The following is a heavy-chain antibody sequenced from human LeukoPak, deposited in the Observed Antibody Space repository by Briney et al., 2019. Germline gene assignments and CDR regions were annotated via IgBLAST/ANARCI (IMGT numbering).Heavy chain of an antibody. CDR3: AKDYETRYFDWLLPAYFDY. CDR1: GFTFSSYG. Sequence: PGRSLRLSCAASGFTFSSYGMHWVRQAPGKGLEWVAVISYDGSNKYYADSVKGRFTISRDNSKNTLYLQMNSLRAEDAAVYYCAKDYETRYFDWLLPAYFDYWGQGTLVTVSS. V-gene: IGHV3-30*18. D-gene: IGHD3-9*01. J-gene: IGHJ4*02. CDR2: ISYDGSNK.